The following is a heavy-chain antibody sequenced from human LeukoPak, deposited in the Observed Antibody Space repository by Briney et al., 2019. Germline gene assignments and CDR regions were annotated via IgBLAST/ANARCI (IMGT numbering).Heavy chain of an antibody. V-gene: IGHV3-9*01. J-gene: IGHJ4*02. D-gene: IGHD6-19*01. CDR1: GFSFDDYA. CDR3: ATSSREGEDSSGWASFDY. CDR2: ISWNSGSI. Sequence: GGSLRLSCAVSGFSFDDYAMHWVRQAPGKGLEWVSGISWNSGSIGYAESVKGRFTISRDNAKNSLYLQMNSLRAEDTALYYCATSSREGEDSSGWASFDYWGQGTLVTVSS.